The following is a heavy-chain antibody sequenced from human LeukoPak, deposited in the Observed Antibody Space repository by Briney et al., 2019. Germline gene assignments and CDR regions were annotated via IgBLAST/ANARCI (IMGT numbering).Heavy chain of an antibody. V-gene: IGHV1-18*01. CDR1: GYTFNSHG. D-gene: IGHD6-19*01. CDR2: ISAYTGHT. CDR3: ARGGSGWSRDWFDP. Sequence: ASVKVSCKASGYTFNSHGISWVRQAPGQGLEWMGWISAYTGHTSYAQKLQGRVTMTTDTSTSKAYMELSRLRSDDTAVYYCARGGSGWSRDWFDPWGQGTLVTVSS. J-gene: IGHJ5*02.